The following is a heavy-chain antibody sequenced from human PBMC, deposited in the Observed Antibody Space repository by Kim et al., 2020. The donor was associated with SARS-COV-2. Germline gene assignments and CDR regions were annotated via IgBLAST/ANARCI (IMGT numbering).Heavy chain of an antibody. CDR3: ARDGVLLWFGELLFDP. D-gene: IGHD3-10*01. V-gene: IGHV3-30*04. Sequence: GGSLRLSCAASGFTFSSYAMHWVRQAPGKGLEWVAVISYDGSNKYYADSVKGRFTISRDNSKNTLYLQMNSLRAEDTAVYYCARDGVLLWFGELLFDPWG. CDR2: ISYDGSNK. J-gene: IGHJ5*02. CDR1: GFTFSSYA.